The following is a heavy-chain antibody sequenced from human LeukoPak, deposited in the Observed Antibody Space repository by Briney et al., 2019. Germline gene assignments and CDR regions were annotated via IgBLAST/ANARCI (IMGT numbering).Heavy chain of an antibody. Sequence: GGSLRLSCAASGFTFRSYWKHWVRQAPGKGLVWVSRINSDGSSTSYADSVKGRFTISRDNAKNTLYLQMNSLRAEDTAVYYCARVGDSSGWYYFDYWGQGTLVTVSS. J-gene: IGHJ4*02. CDR2: INSDGSST. CDR1: GFTFRSYW. CDR3: ARVGDSSGWYYFDY. D-gene: IGHD6-19*01. V-gene: IGHV3-74*01.